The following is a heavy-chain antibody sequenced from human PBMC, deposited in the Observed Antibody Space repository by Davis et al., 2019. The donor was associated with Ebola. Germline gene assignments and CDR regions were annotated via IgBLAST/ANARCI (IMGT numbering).Heavy chain of an antibody. CDR1: GYSFTSYW. V-gene: IGHV5-51*01. CDR3: ARHQSLPAHYRFRYYGMDV. CDR2: IYPGDSDT. J-gene: IGHJ6*02. D-gene: IGHD1-14*01. Sequence: GESLKISCQGSGYSFTSYWIGWVRQMPGKGLEWMGIIYPGDSDTRYSPSFQGQVTISADKSISTAYLQWSSLKASDTAMYYCARHQSLPAHYRFRYYGMDVWGQGTTVTVSS.